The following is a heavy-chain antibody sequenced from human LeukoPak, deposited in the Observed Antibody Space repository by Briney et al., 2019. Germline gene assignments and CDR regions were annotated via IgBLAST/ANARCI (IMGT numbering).Heavy chain of an antibody. CDR1: GFTFGSYE. V-gene: IGHV3-48*03. CDR2: IASGGGANR. D-gene: IGHD2/OR15-2a*01. CDR3: ARIGTTTRGPAGLDV. J-gene: IGHJ6*02. Sequence: PGGSLRRSCAASGFTFGSYEMNWVRQAPGKGLEWVSYIASGGGANRFYSESVKGRFTISRDNAKNSLYLHMNSLRAEDTGVYYCARIGTTTRGPAGLDVWGQGTTVTVSS.